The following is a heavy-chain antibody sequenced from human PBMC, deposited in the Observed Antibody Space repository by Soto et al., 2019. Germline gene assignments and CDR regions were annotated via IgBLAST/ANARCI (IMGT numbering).Heavy chain of an antibody. Sequence: SETLSLTCAVYGGSFSGYYWSWIRQPPGRGLEWIGEINHSGSTNYNPSLKSRVTISVDTSKNQFSLKLSSVTAADTVVYYCARVGHYYYGMDVWGQGTTVTVSS. V-gene: IGHV4-34*01. CDR1: GGSFSGYY. CDR3: ARVGHYYYGMDV. CDR2: INHSGST. J-gene: IGHJ6*02. D-gene: IGHD3-16*01.